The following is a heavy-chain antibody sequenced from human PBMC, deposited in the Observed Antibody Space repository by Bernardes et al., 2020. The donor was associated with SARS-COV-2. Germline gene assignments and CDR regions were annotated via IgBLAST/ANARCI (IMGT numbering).Heavy chain of an antibody. CDR2: IYYSGST. V-gene: IGHV4-39*01. J-gene: IGHJ6*02. CDR1: GGSISSSSYY. CDR3: ARQGGKILEWLLSDYYYGMDV. D-gene: IGHD3-3*01. Sequence: SETLSLTCTVSGGSISSSSYYWGWIRQPPGKGLEWIGSIYYSGSTYYNPSLKSRVTISVDTSKNQFSLKLSSVTAADTAVYYCARQGGKILEWLLSDYYYGMDVWGQGTTVTVSS.